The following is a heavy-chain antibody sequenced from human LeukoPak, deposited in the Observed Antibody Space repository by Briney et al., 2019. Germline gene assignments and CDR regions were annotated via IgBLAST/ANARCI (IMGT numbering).Heavy chain of an antibody. D-gene: IGHD6-13*01. CDR2: INHSGST. CDR3: ARAGKSTGYSSSWYRVFTFDY. V-gene: IGHV4-34*01. J-gene: IGHJ4*02. CDR1: GGSFSGYY. Sequence: SETLSLTCAVYGGSFSGYYWSWLRQPPGKGLEWVREINHSGSTNYNPSLKSRVTISVDTSKNPFSLKLSSVTAADTAVYYCARAGKSTGYSSSWYRVFTFDYWGQGTLVTVSS.